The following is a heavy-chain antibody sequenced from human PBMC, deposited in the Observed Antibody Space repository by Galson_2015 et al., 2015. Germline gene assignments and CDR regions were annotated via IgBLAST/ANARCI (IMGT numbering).Heavy chain of an antibody. J-gene: IGHJ4*02. V-gene: IGHV4-61*02. CDR2: IYTSGST. D-gene: IGHD1-14*01. CDR3: ARGPEPRISLGRAVVGPYFDY. Sequence: TLSLTCTVSGGSISSGSYYWSWIRQPAGRGLEWIGRIYTSGSTNYNPSLKSRVTISVDTSKNQFSLQLNSVTAADTAVFYCARGPEPRISLGRAVVGPYFDYWGQGALVTVSS. CDR1: GGSISSGSYY.